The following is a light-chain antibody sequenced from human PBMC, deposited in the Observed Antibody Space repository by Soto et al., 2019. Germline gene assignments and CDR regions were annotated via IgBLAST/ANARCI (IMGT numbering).Light chain of an antibody. CDR2: DAS. CDR3: QQRGSWPHSIT. J-gene: IGKJ5*01. V-gene: IGKV3-11*01. CDR1: QRVSHA. Sequence: EVVLTQSPATLSLSPGDRATLSCRASQRVSHALAWYQQKPGQAPRLLIHDASSRATGIPARFSGSGSETDFTLTISSLEPEDFAVYYCQQRGSWPHSITFGQGTRLEIK.